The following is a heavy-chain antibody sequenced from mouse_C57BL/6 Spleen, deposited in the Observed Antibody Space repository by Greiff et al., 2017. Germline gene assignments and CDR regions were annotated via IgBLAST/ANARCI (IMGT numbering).Heavy chain of an antibody. CDR1: GYTFTSYW. V-gene: IGHV1-64*01. J-gene: IGHJ4*01. Sequence: QVQLQQPGAELVKPGASVKLSCKASGYTFTSYWMHWVKQRPGQGLEWIGMIHPNSGSTNYNEKFKSKATLTVDKSSSTAYMQLSSLTSEDSAVYYCFYYDYDDAMDYWGQGTSVTVSS. CDR2: IHPNSGST. CDR3: FYYDYDDAMDY. D-gene: IGHD2-4*01.